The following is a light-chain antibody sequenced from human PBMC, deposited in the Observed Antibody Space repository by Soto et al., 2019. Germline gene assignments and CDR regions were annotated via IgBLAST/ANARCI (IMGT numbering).Light chain of an antibody. Sequence: EIVLTQSPATLSLSPGERATLSCRASQSVDSNYLAWYQQKPGQAPRLLIYAASSRATGIPDRFSGSGSGTDFTLTISRLEPEDFAVYYCQQYDNSPYTFGQGTKLEIK. CDR2: AAS. V-gene: IGKV3-20*01. CDR3: QQYDNSPYT. CDR1: QSVDSNY. J-gene: IGKJ2*01.